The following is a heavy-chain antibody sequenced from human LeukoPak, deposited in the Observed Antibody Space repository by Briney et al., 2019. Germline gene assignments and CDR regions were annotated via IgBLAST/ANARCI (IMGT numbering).Heavy chain of an antibody. CDR2: INPKSGVT. J-gene: IGHJ4*02. Sequence: WASVKVSCKASGYTFTGYYIHWMRQAPGQELERMGWINPKSGVTNSAQKFQGRVTMTRDTSISTAYMELSRLRSDDTAVYYCASGDNILSRNYDLYFDYWGQGTQVTVSS. D-gene: IGHD3-9*01. CDR3: ASGDNILSRNYDLYFDY. V-gene: IGHV1-2*02. CDR1: GYTFTGYY.